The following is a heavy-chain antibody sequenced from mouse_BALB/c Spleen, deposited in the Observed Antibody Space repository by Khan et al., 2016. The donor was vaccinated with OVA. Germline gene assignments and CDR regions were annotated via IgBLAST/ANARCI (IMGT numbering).Heavy chain of an antibody. CDR2: IFPGNGNI. CDR1: GYTFTSYD. V-gene: IGHV1S56*01. J-gene: IGHJ4*01. Sequence: VQLQESGAELVKPGASVKLSCKASGYTFTSYDINWVRQRPEQGLEWIGWIFPGNGNIKYNEKFKGKATLTTDKSYSTAYMQLSRLTSEDSSVYFCARGRYYGSNPLMDYWGQGTSVTVSS. D-gene: IGHD1-1*01. CDR3: ARGRYYGSNPLMDY.